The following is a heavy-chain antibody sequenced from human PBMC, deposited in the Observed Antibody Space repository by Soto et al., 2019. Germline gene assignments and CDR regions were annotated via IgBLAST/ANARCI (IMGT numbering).Heavy chain of an antibody. V-gene: IGHV4-34*01. CDR1: GGSFSGYY. Sequence: PSETLSLTCAVYGGSFSGYYWSWIRQPPGKGLEWIGEINHSGSTNYNPSLKSRVTISVDTSKSQFSLKLSSVTAADTAVYYCARGRKTRYCSSTSCTNWFDPWGQGTLVTVSS. D-gene: IGHD2-2*01. J-gene: IGHJ5*02. CDR3: ARGRKTRYCSSTSCTNWFDP. CDR2: INHSGST.